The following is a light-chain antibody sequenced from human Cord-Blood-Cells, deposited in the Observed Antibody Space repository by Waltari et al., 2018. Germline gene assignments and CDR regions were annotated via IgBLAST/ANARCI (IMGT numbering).Light chain of an antibody. Sequence: DIQMTQSPSSLSASVGDRVTITCRASQSISSYFNWYQQKPGKAPKLLIDAASSLQSGVRARFSGSGGGTDCTLSNSSLQPEDCETDYWQQSYSTPYSFGQGIKLEIK. V-gene: IGKV1-39*01. CDR3: QQSYSTPYS. J-gene: IGKJ2*03. CDR1: QSISSY. CDR2: AAS.